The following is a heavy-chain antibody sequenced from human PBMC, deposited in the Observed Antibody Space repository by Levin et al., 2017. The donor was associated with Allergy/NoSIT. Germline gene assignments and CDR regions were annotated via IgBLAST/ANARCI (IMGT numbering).Heavy chain of an antibody. CDR3: AKGTNGYSSGWYPEYFLH. CDR2: ISWDGGST. Sequence: GASVKVSCAASGFTFDDYTMHWVRQAPGKGLEWVSLISWDGGSTYYADSVKGRFTISRDNSKNSLYLQMNSLRTEDTALYYCAKGTNGYSSGWYPEYFLHWGQGTLVTVSS. J-gene: IGHJ1*01. D-gene: IGHD6-19*01. V-gene: IGHV3-43*01. CDR1: GFTFDDYT.